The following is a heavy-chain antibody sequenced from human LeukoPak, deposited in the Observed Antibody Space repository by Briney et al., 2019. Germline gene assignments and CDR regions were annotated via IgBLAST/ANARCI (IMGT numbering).Heavy chain of an antibody. CDR3: ARDGNQYSSSWYPEYFQH. V-gene: IGHV3-33*01. CDR1: GFTFSSYG. J-gene: IGHJ1*01. D-gene: IGHD6-13*01. CDR2: IWYDGSNN. Sequence: AGSLRLSCAASGFTFSSYGMHWLRQAPGKGLEWVAVIWYDGSNNYYADSVRGRFTICRDNSTNTLSLQMNSLRAEDTAVYYCARDGNQYSSSWYPEYFQHWGQGTLVTVSS.